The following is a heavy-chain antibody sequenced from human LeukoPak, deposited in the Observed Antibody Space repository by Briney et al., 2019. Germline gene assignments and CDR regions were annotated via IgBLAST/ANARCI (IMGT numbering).Heavy chain of an antibody. D-gene: IGHD1-26*01. J-gene: IGHJ4*02. CDR1: GGSISSGSYY. CDR2: IYTSGST. V-gene: IGHV4-61*02. CDR3: ARLLVGATSRGFDS. Sequence: SETLSLTCTVSGGSISSGSYYWSWIRQPAGKGLEWIGRIYTSGSTNYNPSLKSRVTISVDTSKNQFSLKLSSVTAADTAVYYCARLLVGATSRGFDSWGQGTLVTVSS.